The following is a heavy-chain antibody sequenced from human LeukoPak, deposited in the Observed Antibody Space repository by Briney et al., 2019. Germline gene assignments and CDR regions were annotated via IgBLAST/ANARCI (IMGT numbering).Heavy chain of an antibody. J-gene: IGHJ4*02. Sequence: GGSLRLSCAASGFTFSSSAMSWVRQTPGKGLEWVANIKQDGRERYYVDSVKGRFTISRDNAKNSLYLQMSSLRAEDTAVYYCARKGELERRRSWDCWGQGTLVTVSS. CDR2: IKQDGRER. D-gene: IGHD1-1*01. CDR3: ARKGELERRRSWDC. V-gene: IGHV3-7*03. CDR1: GFTFSSSA.